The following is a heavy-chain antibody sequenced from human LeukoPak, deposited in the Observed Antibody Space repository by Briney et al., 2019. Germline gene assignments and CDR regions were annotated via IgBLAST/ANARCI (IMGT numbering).Heavy chain of an antibody. CDR2: ISGDGDRT. Sequence: GGSLRLSCAASGFTFDDYAMHWVRQAPGTGLEWVSLISGDGDRTYYADSVKGRFTIPRDNSKTSLYLQMNSLRTEDTALYFCAKDMSDYVWGSYPIIDYWGQGTLVTVSS. J-gene: IGHJ4*02. CDR1: GFTFDDYA. V-gene: IGHV3-43*02. CDR3: AKDMSDYVWGSYPIIDY. D-gene: IGHD3-16*02.